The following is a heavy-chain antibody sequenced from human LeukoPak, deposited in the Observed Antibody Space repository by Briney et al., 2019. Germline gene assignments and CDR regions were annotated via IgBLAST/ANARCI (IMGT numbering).Heavy chain of an antibody. Sequence: VASVKVSCKASGYTFTSYAMHWVRQAPGQRLEWMGWINAGNGSTKYSQKFQGRVTITRDTSASTAYMELSSLRSEDTAVYYCARGSSGGHGSGSYPYWGQGTLVTVSS. V-gene: IGHV1-3*01. CDR3: ARGSSGGHGSGSYPY. CDR2: INAGNGST. CDR1: GYTFTSYA. D-gene: IGHD3-10*01. J-gene: IGHJ4*02.